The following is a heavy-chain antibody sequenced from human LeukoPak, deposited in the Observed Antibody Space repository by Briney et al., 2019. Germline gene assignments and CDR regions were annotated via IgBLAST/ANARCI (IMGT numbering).Heavy chain of an antibody. V-gene: IGHV3-23*01. D-gene: IGHD3-22*01. CDR1: GFTFSSYA. CDR2: ISGSGGST. J-gene: IGHJ4*02. Sequence: RGSLRPSCAASGFTFSSYAMSWVRQAPGKGLEWVSAISGSGGSTYYADSVKGRFTISRDNSKNTLYLQMNSLRAEDTAVYYCAGDSSGYYDAPSYYFDYWGQGTLVTASS. CDR3: AGDSSGYYDAPSYYFDY.